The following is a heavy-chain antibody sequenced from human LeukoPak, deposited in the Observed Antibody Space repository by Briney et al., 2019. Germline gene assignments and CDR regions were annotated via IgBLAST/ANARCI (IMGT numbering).Heavy chain of an antibody. CDR1: GGSISSYY. D-gene: IGHD3-10*01. J-gene: IGHJ6*03. Sequence: SETLSLTCTVSGGSISSYYWSWIRQPPGKGLEWIGYIYYSGSTNYNPSLKSRVTISVDTSKNQFSLKLSSVTAADTAVYYCAREMLLWFGEASYYYYMDVWGKGTTVTVSS. CDR2: IYYSGST. V-gene: IGHV4-59*01. CDR3: AREMLLWFGEASYYYYMDV.